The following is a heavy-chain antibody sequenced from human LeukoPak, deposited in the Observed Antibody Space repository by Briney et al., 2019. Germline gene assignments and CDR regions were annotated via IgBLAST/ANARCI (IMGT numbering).Heavy chain of an antibody. CDR3: ARDSDYSGNGNGYWFDP. Sequence: ASVNVSCKASGFRFTSFGVSWVRQAPGQGLEWMGWISTYIGVTHYAEKFEDRVTMTIDTSTATAYMELRSLRYDDTAVYYCARDSDYSGNGNGYWFDPWGQGTVVTASS. J-gene: IGHJ5*02. V-gene: IGHV1-18*04. CDR2: ISTYIGVT. CDR1: GFRFTSFG. D-gene: IGHD4-11*01.